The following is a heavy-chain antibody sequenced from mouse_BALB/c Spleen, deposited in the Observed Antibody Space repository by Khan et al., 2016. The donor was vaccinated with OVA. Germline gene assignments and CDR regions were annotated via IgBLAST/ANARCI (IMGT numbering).Heavy chain of an antibody. CDR2: IGYSGST. Sequence: VQLVESGPGLLKPSQSLSLTCTVTGYSITSDYAWNWIRQFPGNQLEWMAYIGYSGSTTYNPSLRSRISITGNTSKNQFFMQLNSVTTEDTATYSCASGGLLLRYPDYFDYWGQGTTLTVSS. D-gene: IGHD1-1*01. V-gene: IGHV3-2*02. CDR3: ASGGLLLRYPDYFDY. J-gene: IGHJ2*01. CDR1: GYSITSDYA.